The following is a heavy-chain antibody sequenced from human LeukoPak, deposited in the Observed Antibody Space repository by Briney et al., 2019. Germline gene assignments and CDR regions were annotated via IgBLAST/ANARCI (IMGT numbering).Heavy chain of an antibody. CDR3: ARGLNDILTGYPSAFDI. CDR1: GGSISSYY. CDR2: IYTSGST. Sequence: SETLSLTCTVSGGSISSYYWSWIRQPAGKGLEWIGRIYTSGSTNYNPSLKSRVTMSVDTSKNQFSLRLSSVTAADTAVYYCARGLNDILTGYPSAFDIWGQGTMVTVSS. J-gene: IGHJ3*02. D-gene: IGHD3-9*01. V-gene: IGHV4-4*07.